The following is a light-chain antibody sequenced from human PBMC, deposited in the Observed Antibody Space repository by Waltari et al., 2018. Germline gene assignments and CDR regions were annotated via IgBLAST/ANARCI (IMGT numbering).Light chain of an antibody. V-gene: IGKV3-20*01. CDR1: QSVGRS. J-gene: IGKJ1*01. CDR2: GTS. CDR3: QHYVSLPVT. Sequence: EILLTQSPGTLSLSPGESATLSCRASQSVGRSLAWYQQKPGQPPRLLIYGTSNRATGTPDRFSGGGSGTDFSLTISRLEPEDVAVYYCQHYVSLPVTFGQGTKVEIK.